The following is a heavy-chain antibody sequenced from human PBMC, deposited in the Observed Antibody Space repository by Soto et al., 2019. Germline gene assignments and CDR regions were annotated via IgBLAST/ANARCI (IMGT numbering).Heavy chain of an antibody. J-gene: IGHJ4*02. V-gene: IGHV3-23*01. Sequence: EVQLLESGGGLVQPGGSLRLSCVASGFTFSSYAMSWVRQAPGKGPEWVSAYSGSGDTTYYADSVKGRFTIPRDNSKNTLYLQMNSLRVEDTAIYYCAKPDLAYCGGDCHYDYWGQGTLVTVSS. CDR1: GFTFSSYA. CDR2: YSGSGDTT. D-gene: IGHD2-21*02. CDR3: AKPDLAYCGGDCHYDY.